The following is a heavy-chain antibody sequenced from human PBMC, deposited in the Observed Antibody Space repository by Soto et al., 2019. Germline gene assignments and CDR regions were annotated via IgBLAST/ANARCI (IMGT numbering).Heavy chain of an antibody. CDR1: GFTFSSYA. CDR2: ISGSGGST. Sequence: EVQLLESGGGLVQPGGSLRLSCAASGFTFSSYAMSWVRQAPGKGLEWVSAISGSGGSTYYADSVKGRFTISRDNSKNTLYLQMNSLRAEDTAVYYCAKDGRYCSSTSCLATYNWFDPWGQGTLVTVSS. CDR3: AKDGRYCSSTSCLATYNWFDP. J-gene: IGHJ5*02. D-gene: IGHD2-2*01. V-gene: IGHV3-23*01.